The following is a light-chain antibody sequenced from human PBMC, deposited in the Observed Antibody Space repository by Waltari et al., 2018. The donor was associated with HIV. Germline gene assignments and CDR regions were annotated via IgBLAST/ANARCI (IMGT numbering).Light chain of an antibody. J-gene: IGLJ3*02. CDR3: CAFAGANTWV. CDR2: EVT. Sequence: QSALTQPASVSGSPGQSITIPCSGTSTDVGNYYLVSWYQQHPARAPKLIIYEVTKWPSGVSHRFSGSKSGNTASLTISGLQADDEADYYCCAFAGANTWVFGGGTKLIVL. V-gene: IGLV2-23*02. CDR1: STDVGNYYL.